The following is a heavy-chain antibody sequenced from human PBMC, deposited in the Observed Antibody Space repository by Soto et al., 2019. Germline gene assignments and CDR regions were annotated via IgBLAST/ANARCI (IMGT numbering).Heavy chain of an antibody. J-gene: IGHJ4*02. D-gene: IGHD1-26*01. CDR1: GGFISRSNW. CDR2: IYHSGSS. V-gene: IGHV4-4*02. Sequence: QVQLQESGPGLVKPSGTLSLTCAVSGGFISRSNWWSWVRQPPGKGLEWIGEIYHSGSSNYNPSLKSRVTISVDKSKNQDSLKLNSVTAADKAGYYCARAPGGSGRGYFDYWGQGALVTVSS. CDR3: ARAPGGSGRGYFDY.